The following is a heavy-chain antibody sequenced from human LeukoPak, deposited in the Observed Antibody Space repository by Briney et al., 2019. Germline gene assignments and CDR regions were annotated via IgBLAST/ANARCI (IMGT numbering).Heavy chain of an antibody. CDR3: ARDLSIAAAGTGRYYFDY. J-gene: IGHJ4*02. Sequence: ASVKVSCKASGYTFTGYYMHWVRQAPGQGLEWMGWINPNSGGTNYAQRFQGRVTMTRDTSINTAYMELSRLRSDDTAVYYCARDLSIAAAGTGRYYFDYWGQGTLVTVSS. D-gene: IGHD6-13*01. V-gene: IGHV1-2*02. CDR2: INPNSGGT. CDR1: GYTFTGYY.